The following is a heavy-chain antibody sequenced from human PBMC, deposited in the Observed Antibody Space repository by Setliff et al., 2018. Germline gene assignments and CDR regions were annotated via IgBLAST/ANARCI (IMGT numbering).Heavy chain of an antibody. D-gene: IGHD1-1*01. CDR3: ARTGTYRYFDS. J-gene: IGHJ4*02. CDR1: GDSISSGSHC. V-gene: IGHV4-39*01. Sequence: KPSETLSLTCTVSGDSISSGSHCWGWIRQPPGKGLEWIGRIHYRGTTYSNVSLASRLTISVDTSKNQFSLKLTSVTAADTAVYYCARTGTYRYFDSWGQGTLVTVSS. CDR2: IHYRGTT.